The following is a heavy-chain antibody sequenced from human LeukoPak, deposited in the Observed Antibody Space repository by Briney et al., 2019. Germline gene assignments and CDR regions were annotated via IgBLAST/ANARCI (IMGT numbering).Heavy chain of an antibody. CDR1: GYTFTGYY. V-gene: IGHV1-2*02. J-gene: IGHJ6*02. CDR2: INPNSGGT. D-gene: IGHD5-18*01. CDR3: ARGAFLNCGYIYGYDYYYGMDV. Sequence: ASVKVSCKASGYTFTGYYMHWVRQAPGQGLEWMGWINPNSGGTNYAQKFQGRVTMTRDTSISTAYMELSRLRSDDTAVYYCARGAFLNCGYIYGYDYYYGMDVWGQGTTVTVSS.